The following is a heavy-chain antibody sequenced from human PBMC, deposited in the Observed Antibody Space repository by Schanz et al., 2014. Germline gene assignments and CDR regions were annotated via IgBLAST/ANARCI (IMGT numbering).Heavy chain of an antibody. Sequence: QVQLVQSWAEVKGPGASVKVSCRASGYSFTPFPIHWVRQAPGQGLEWMGWMNPDSGNTGYAQKFQGRVTMTRNTSISTAYMELSSLRSDDTAVYYCARGGGPEDVFDIWGQGTILTVSS. CDR1: GYSFTPFP. V-gene: IGHV1-8*02. J-gene: IGHJ3*02. CDR3: ARGGGPEDVFDI. CDR2: MNPDSGNT.